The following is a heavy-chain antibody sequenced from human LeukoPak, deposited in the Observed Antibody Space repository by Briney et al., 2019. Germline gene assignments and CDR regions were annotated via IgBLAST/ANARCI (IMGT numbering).Heavy chain of an antibody. V-gene: IGHV4-34*01. CDR1: GGSFSGYY. J-gene: IGHJ4*02. D-gene: IGHD1-26*01. Sequence: SETLSLTCAVYGGSFSGYYWSWIRQPPGKGLEWIGEINHSGSTNYNPSLKSRVTISVDTSKNQFSLKLSSVTAADTAVYYRARGRVNIVGATVYFDYWGQGTLVTVSS. CDR2: INHSGST. CDR3: ARGRVNIVGATVYFDY.